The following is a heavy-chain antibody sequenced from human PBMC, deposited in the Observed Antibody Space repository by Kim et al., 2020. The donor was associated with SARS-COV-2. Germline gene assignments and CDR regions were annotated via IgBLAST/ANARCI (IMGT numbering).Heavy chain of an antibody. V-gene: IGHV4-39*01. CDR1: GGFISTSRHF. J-gene: IGHJ4*02. D-gene: IGHD2-8*02. CDR2: IYYTGTT. Sequence: SETLSLTCTVSGGFISTSRHFWAWIRQSPGQGLEWIGEIYYTGTTDYNPSLESRVSMSVDPSRDQFSLTLRSVTAADTAVYYCARRRRPVTGNWWKYFDNWGQGTLVTVSS. CDR3: ARRRRPVTGNWWKYFDN.